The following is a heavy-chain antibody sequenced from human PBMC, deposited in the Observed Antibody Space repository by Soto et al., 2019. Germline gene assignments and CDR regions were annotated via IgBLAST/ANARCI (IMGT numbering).Heavy chain of an antibody. CDR1: GFTFSNAW. Sequence: GGSLRLSCAASGFTFSNAWMSWVRQAPGKGLEWVGRIKSKTDGGTTDYAAPVKGRFTISRDDSKNTLYLQMNSLKTEDTAVYYCTTVATIRWVGYYYYYMDVWGKGTTVTVSS. CDR2: IKSKTDGGTT. D-gene: IGHD5-12*01. V-gene: IGHV3-15*01. J-gene: IGHJ6*03. CDR3: TTVATIRWVGYYYYYMDV.